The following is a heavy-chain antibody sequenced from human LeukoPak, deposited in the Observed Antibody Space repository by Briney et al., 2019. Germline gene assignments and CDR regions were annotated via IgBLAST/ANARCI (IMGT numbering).Heavy chain of an antibody. CDR1: EFTFSGYW. CDR2: INQDGSEK. D-gene: IGHD2-2*01. J-gene: IGHJ6*03. CDR3: ARGLGCSSTSCYRYMDV. Sequence: GGSLRLSCAASEFTFSGYWMNWVRQAPGKGPEWVANINQDGSEKHYVDSVKGRFTISRDNAKNSLYLQMNSLRAEDTAVYYCARGLGCSSTSCYRYMDVWAKGPRSPSP. V-gene: IGHV3-7*01.